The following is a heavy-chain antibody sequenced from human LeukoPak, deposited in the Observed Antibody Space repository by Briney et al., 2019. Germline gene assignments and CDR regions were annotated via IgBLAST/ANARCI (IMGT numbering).Heavy chain of an antibody. CDR1: GGSISSGSYY. D-gene: IGHD2-2*01. V-gene: IGHV4-61*02. CDR3: ARERDVVVPAAPLIGFDP. Sequence: SETLSLTCTVSGGSISSGSYYWSWIRQPAGKGLEWIGRIYTSGSTNYNPSLKSRVTISVDTSKNQFSLKLSSVTAADTAVYYCARERDVVVPAAPLIGFDPWGQGTLVTVSS. J-gene: IGHJ5*02. CDR2: IYTSGST.